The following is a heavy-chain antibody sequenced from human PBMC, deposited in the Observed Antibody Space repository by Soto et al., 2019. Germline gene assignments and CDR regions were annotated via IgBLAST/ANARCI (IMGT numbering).Heavy chain of an antibody. D-gene: IGHD5-18*01. V-gene: IGHV4-59*01. CDR1: GGSISSYY. J-gene: IGHJ3*02. CDR3: ARRYGKNAFDI. Sequence: SETLSLTCTVSGGSISSYYWSWIRQPPGKGLEWIGYIYYSGSTNYNPSLKSRVTISVDTSKNQFSLKLSSVTAADTAVYYCARRYGKNAFDIWGQGTVVTV. CDR2: IYYSGST.